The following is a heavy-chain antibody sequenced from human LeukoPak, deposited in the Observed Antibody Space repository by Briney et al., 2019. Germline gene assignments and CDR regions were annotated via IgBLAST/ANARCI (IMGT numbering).Heavy chain of an antibody. CDR2: ISFDGGKT. CDR1: GFTFSDYA. Sequence: GKSLRLSCGASGFTFSDYALHWVRQAPGKGLEWVAVISFDGGKTTYADSVRGRFTISRDNSKDTLYLQMSGLRGEDTAIYYCAKGSYRDYWGQGTLVSVSP. V-gene: IGHV3-30-3*01. J-gene: IGHJ4*03. CDR3: AKGSYRDY.